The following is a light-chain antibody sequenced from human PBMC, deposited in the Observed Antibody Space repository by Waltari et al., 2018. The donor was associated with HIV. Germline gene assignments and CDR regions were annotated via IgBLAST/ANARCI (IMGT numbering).Light chain of an antibody. J-gene: IGLJ2*01. CDR1: ALPKQY. V-gene: IGLV3-25*03. CDR2: KDS. CDR3: QSADSSGTWV. Sequence: GDALPKQYAYWYQQRPGQAPVLVMSKDSERPSGIPGRFSGSSSGTTVTLTISGVQAEDEADYYCQSADSSGTWVFGGGTKLTVL.